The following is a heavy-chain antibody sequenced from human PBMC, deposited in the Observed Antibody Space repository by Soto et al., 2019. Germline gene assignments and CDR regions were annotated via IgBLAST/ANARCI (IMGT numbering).Heavy chain of an antibody. CDR3: ARDKATVASFDY. Sequence: PGGSLRLSCAASGFTFSSYAMHWVRRAPGKGLEWVAVISYDGSNKYYADSVKGRFTISRDNSKNTLYLQMNSLRAEDTAVYYCARDKATVASFDYWGQGTLVTVSS. V-gene: IGHV3-30-3*01. D-gene: IGHD4-17*01. J-gene: IGHJ4*02. CDR1: GFTFSSYA. CDR2: ISYDGSNK.